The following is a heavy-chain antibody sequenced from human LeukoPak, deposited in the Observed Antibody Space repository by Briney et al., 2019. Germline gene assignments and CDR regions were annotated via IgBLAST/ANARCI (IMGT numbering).Heavy chain of an antibody. CDR3: ARSRYSSGWDYYFDY. CDR1: VGTFSSYA. CDR2: IIPIFGTA. Sequence: ASVKVSCKASVGTFSSYAISWVRQAPGQGLEWVGGIIPIFGTANYAQKYQGRVTITADNSSSTDYMELSSLRSEDTAVNYCARSRYSSGWDYYFDYWGKGTLVTVSS. J-gene: IGHJ4*02. D-gene: IGHD6-19*01. V-gene: IGHV1-69*06.